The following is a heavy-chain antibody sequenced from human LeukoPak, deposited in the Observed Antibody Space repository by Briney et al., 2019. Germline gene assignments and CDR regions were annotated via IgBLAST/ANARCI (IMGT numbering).Heavy chain of an antibody. V-gene: IGHV4-34*01. CDR1: GGSFSGYY. Sequence: SETLSLTCAVYGGSFSGYYWSWICQPPGKGLEWIGEINHSGSTNYNPSLKSRVTISVDTSKKQFSLRLTSVTAADTAVYYCARGRGVLVPAAIAGFDPWGQGTLVTVSS. CDR3: ARGRGVLVPAAIAGFDP. CDR2: INHSGST. J-gene: IGHJ5*02. D-gene: IGHD2-2*02.